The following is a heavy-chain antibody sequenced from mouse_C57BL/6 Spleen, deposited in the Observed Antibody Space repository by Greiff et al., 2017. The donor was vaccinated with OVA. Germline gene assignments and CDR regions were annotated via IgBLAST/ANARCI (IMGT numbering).Heavy chain of an antibody. CDR3: ACSGPYYYGDY. D-gene: IGHD1-1*01. V-gene: IGHV1-26*01. J-gene: IGHJ2*01. CDR1: GYTFTDYY. Sequence: VQLQQSGPELVKPGASVKISCKASGYTFTDYYMNWVKQSHGKSLEWIGDINPNNGGTSYNQKFKGKATLTVDKSSSTAYMELRSLTSEDSAVYYCACSGPYYYGDYWGQGTTLTVSS. CDR2: INPNNGGT.